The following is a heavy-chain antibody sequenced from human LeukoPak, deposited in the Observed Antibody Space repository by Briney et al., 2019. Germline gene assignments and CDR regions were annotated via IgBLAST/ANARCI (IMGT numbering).Heavy chain of an antibody. Sequence: SETLSLTCAVYGGPFSGYYWSWIRQPPGKGLEWIGEISHSGSTNYNPSLKSRVTISVDTSKNQFSLKLSSVTAADTAVYYCARAGYGVFDYWGQGTLVTVSS. CDR2: ISHSGST. J-gene: IGHJ4*02. V-gene: IGHV4-34*01. D-gene: IGHD5-12*01. CDR3: ARAGYGVFDY. CDR1: GGPFSGYY.